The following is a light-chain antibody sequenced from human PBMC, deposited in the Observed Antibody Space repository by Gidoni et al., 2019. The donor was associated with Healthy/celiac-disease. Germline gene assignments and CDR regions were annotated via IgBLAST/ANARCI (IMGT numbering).Light chain of an antibody. CDR2: SNN. Sequence: QSVLPQPPSASGTPGPGVTIPCSGSSSNIGSNTVNWYQQLPGTAPKLRIYSNNQRPSGVPDRFSGSKSGTAASLAISGLQSEDEADYYCAAWDDSLNGVVFGGGTKLTVL. CDR3: AAWDDSLNGVV. J-gene: IGLJ2*01. V-gene: IGLV1-44*01. CDR1: SSNIGSNT.